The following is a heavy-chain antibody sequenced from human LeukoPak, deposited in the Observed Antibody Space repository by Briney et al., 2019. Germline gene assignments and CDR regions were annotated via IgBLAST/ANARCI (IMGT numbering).Heavy chain of an antibody. CDR3: AKDQLVITAGGADY. CDR2: ISGSGGST. V-gene: IGHV3-23*01. Sequence: GGSLRLSCAASGFTFSSYAMSLVRQAPGKGLEWVSAISGSGGSTYYADSVKGRFTISRDNSKNTLYLQMNSLRAEDTAVYYCAKDQLVITAGGADYWGQGTLVTVSS. D-gene: IGHD3-22*01. J-gene: IGHJ4*02. CDR1: GFTFSSYA.